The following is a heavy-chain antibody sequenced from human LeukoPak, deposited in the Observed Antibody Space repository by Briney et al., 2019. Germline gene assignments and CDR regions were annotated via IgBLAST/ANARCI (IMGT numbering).Heavy chain of an antibody. CDR2: INHSGST. Sequence: TSETLSLTCAVYGGSFSGYYWSWIRQPPGKGLEWIGEINHSGSTNYNPSLKSRVTISVDTSKNQFSLKLSSVTAADTAVYYCASSSGWFGDWGQGTLVTVSS. D-gene: IGHD6-19*01. CDR3: ASSSGWFGD. V-gene: IGHV4-34*01. J-gene: IGHJ4*02. CDR1: GGSFSGYY.